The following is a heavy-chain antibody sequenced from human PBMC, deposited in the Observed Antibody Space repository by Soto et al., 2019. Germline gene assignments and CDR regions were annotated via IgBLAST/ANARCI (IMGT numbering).Heavy chain of an antibody. D-gene: IGHD5-12*01. J-gene: IGHJ6*02. CDR3: AREAGSGYSGYDYYGMDV. CDR2: ISYDGSNK. CDR1: GFTFSSYA. V-gene: IGHV3-30-3*01. Sequence: QVQLVESGGGVVQPGRSLRLSCAASGFTFSSYAMHWVRQAPGKGLEWVAVISYDGSNKYYADSVKGRLTIYGDNSKNTLYLQMNSLRAEDTAVYYCAREAGSGYSGYDYYGMDVWGQGTTVTVSS.